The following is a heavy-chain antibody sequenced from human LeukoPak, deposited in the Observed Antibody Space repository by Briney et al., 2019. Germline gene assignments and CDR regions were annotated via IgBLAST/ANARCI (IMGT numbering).Heavy chain of an antibody. CDR3: TRSPSLGGSYWGFDY. V-gene: IGHV3-74*01. J-gene: IGHJ4*02. D-gene: IGHD1-26*01. Sequence: GGSLRLSCAASGFTFSSCWMHWVRQAPGKGLVWVSRLSPDGSSSIYADSVKGRFTVSRDNAKNTVYLQMNSLRADDTAVYYCTRSPSLGGSYWGFDYWGQGALVTVSS. CDR1: GFTFSSCW. CDR2: LSPDGSSS.